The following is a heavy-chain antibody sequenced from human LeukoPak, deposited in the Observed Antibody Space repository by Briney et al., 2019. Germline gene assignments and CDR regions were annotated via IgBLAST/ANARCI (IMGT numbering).Heavy chain of an antibody. Sequence: SVKVSFTASGGTFSSYAISWVRQAPGQGLEWMGGIIPIFGTANYAQKFQGRVTITADESTSTAYMELSSLRSEDTAVYYCARDGDGYSYGYNWFDPWGQGTLVTVSS. CDR2: IIPIFGTA. CDR1: GGTFSSYA. CDR3: ARDGDGYSYGYNWFDP. V-gene: IGHV1-69*13. J-gene: IGHJ5*02. D-gene: IGHD5-18*01.